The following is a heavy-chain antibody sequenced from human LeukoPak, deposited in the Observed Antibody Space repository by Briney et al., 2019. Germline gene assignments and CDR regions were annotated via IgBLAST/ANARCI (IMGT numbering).Heavy chain of an antibody. CDR2: IYYSGKI. J-gene: IGHJ2*01. Sequence: SETLSLTCTVSGGSISSYYWSWIRQPPGKGLEWIGYIYYSGKINYNPSLKSRVTISVDTSKNQFSLKLSSVTAADTAVYYCARSRGNYMDWYFDLWARGTLVTVSS. CDR3: ARSRGNYMDWYFDL. V-gene: IGHV4-59*08. CDR1: GGSISSYY. D-gene: IGHD1-26*01.